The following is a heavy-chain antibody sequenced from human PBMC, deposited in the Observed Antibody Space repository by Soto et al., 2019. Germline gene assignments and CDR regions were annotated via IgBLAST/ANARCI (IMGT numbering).Heavy chain of an antibody. CDR2: IKSKTDGGTT. CDR1: GFTFSNAW. CDR3: TTDCSGGSFYSSGYYYMDV. D-gene: IGHD2-15*01. J-gene: IGHJ6*03. V-gene: IGHV3-15*01. Sequence: EVQLVESGGGLVKPGGSLRLSCAASGFTFSNAWMSWVRQAPGKGLEWVGRIKSKTDGGTTDYAAPVKGRFTISRDDSKNTLYLQMNSLKTEDTAVYYCTTDCSGGSFYSSGYYYMDVWGKGTTVTVSS.